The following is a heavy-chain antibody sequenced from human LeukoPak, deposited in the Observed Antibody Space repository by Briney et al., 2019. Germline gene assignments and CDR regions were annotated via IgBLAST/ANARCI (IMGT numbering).Heavy chain of an antibody. V-gene: IGHV4-59*01. D-gene: IGHD2-2*01. CDR3: ARVPSVGRGYADDAFDV. CDR1: GGSISSYY. CDR2: IYNTGST. J-gene: IGHJ3*01. Sequence: SETLSLTCTVSGGSISSYYWSWIRQPPGKGLEWIAYIYNTGSTHYNPSLKSRVTISVDPSKNQFSLNLSSVTAADTAVYYCARVPSVGRGYADDAFDVWGQGTMVTVSS.